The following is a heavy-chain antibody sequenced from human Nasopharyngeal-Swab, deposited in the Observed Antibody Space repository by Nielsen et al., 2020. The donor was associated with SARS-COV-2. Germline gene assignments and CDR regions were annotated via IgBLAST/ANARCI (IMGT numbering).Heavy chain of an antibody. CDR2: ISWNSGSI. CDR3: AKGGHGYSYGLVDY. CDR1: GFTFDDYA. Sequence: SLKISCAASGFTFDDYAMHWVRQAPGKGLEWVSGISWNSGSIGYVDSVKGRFTISRDNAKNSLYLQMNSLRAEDTALYYCAKGGHGYSYGLVDYWGQGTLVTVSS. V-gene: IGHV3-9*01. D-gene: IGHD5-18*01. J-gene: IGHJ4*02.